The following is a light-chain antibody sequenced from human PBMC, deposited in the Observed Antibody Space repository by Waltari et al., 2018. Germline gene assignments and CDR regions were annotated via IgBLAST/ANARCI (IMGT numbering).Light chain of an antibody. Sequence: DIVVTQSPLSLPVTPGEPASISCRSSQSLLHRNGNNYLAWYLQKPGQSRQLLIYLGSNRASGVPDRFSGSGSGTDFTLRISRVEAEDVGVYYCMQSLQTLWTFGPGTKVEIK. CDR3: MQSLQTLWT. V-gene: IGKV2-28*01. CDR2: LGS. J-gene: IGKJ1*01. CDR1: QSLLHRNGNNY.